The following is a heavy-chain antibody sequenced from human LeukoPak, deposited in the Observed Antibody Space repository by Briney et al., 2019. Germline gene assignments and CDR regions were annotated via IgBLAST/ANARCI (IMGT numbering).Heavy chain of an antibody. V-gene: IGHV1-69*04. D-gene: IGHD3-3*01. CDR1: GGTFSKNA. CDR2: IIPVVGVA. Sequence: SVKVSCKASGGTFSKNAISWVRPAPGQGLEWMGRIIPVVGVAEYAQKFQGRVTMTTDTSTSTAYMELRSLRSDDTAVYYCARSPPARFLEWLSDYWGQGTLVTVSS. J-gene: IGHJ4*02. CDR3: ARSPPARFLEWLSDY.